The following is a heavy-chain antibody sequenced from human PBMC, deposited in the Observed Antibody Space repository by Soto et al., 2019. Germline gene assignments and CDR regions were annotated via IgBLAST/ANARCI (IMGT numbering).Heavy chain of an antibody. D-gene: IGHD3-3*01. J-gene: IGHJ4*02. CDR3: AKDLGGDGSKTLGY. CDR2: ISYDGINK. V-gene: IGHV3-30*18. Sequence: QPGGSLRLSCAACGFTFSSYCIHWVRQAPGKGLEWVAVISYDGINKYYADSVKGRFTISRDNSKNTLYLQMNSLRAEDTAVYYCAKDLGGDGSKTLGYWGQGTLVTVSS. CDR1: GFTFSSYC.